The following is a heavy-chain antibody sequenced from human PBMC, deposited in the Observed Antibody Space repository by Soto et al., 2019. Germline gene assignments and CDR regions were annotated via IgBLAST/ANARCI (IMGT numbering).Heavy chain of an antibody. CDR1: GFTFGSYS. CDR2: VTTVDDT. Sequence: WGSLRLSCAASGFTFGSYSMTWVRQAPGKGLEWVSGVTTVDDTYYADSVKGRFTISRDNSKNTLFLQMNSLRVEDTALYYCAREDGGGPFDYWGQGALVTVSS. V-gene: IGHV3-23*01. D-gene: IGHD2-15*01. CDR3: AREDGGGPFDY. J-gene: IGHJ4*02.